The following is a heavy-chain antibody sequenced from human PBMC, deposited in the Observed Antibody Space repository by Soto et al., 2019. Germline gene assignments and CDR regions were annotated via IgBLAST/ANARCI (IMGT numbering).Heavy chain of an antibody. CDR3: ARGWPAIATRWFDS. Sequence: KPSETLSLTCAVFGGSFSDSYLSWIRQSPGKGLEWIGEISNSGRTYYNPSLKSRVTISGDTSKNQFSLEVRSVAAADTGTYYCARGWPAIATRWFDSWGQGILVTVYS. D-gene: IGHD1-1*01. J-gene: IGHJ5*01. CDR2: ISNSGRT. V-gene: IGHV4-34*01. CDR1: GGSFSDSY.